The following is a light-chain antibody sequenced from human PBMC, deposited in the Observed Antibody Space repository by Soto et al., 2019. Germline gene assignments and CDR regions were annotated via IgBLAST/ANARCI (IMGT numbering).Light chain of an antibody. J-gene: IGKJ1*01. V-gene: IGKV3-15*01. CDR3: QQYNNWPRT. CDR1: QSVDNN. Sequence: EVVITQSPATLSVSPGERATLSCRASQSVDNNLAWYQQKPGQAPRLLIYGASTRATGIPARFSGSGSGTEFTLTINSLQSEDFAVYYCQQYNNWPRTFGQGTKV. CDR2: GAS.